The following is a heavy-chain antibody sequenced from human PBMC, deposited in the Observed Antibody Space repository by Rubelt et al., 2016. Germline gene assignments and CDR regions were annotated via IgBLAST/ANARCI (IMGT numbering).Heavy chain of an antibody. CDR2: INPNSGGT. CDR1: GYTLTGYY. J-gene: IGHJ1*01. CDR3: ARYSEQLVL. D-gene: IGHD6-6*01. Sequence: QVHLVQSGAEVKKPGASVKVSCKASGYTLTGYYMHWVRQAPGQGLEWMGWINPNSGGTKYAQKFQGRVTMTRDTSISTAYMELSSLRSEDTAVYYCARYSEQLVLWGQGTLVTVSS. V-gene: IGHV1-2*02.